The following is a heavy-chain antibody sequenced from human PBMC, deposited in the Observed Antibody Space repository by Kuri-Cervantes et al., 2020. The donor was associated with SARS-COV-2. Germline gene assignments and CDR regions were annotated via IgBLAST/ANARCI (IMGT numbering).Heavy chain of an antibody. J-gene: IGHJ4*02. V-gene: IGHV4-39*07. Sequence: SETLSLTCTVSGGSISSSSYYWGWIRQPPGKGLEWIGSIYYSGSTYYNPSLKSRVTISVDTSKNQFSLKLSSVTAADTAVYYCARVVDESSSGLQLDYWGQGTLVTVSS. D-gene: IGHD6-19*01. CDR2: IYYSGST. CDR1: GGSISSSSYY. CDR3: ARVVDESSSGLQLDY.